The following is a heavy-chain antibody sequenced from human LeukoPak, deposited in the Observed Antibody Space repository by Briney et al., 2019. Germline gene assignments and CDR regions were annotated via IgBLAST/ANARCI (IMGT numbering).Heavy chain of an antibody. J-gene: IGHJ4*02. CDR3: ARPSGYRANFDY. CDR2: IYYSGST. Sequence: SQTLSLTCTVSGGSISSYYWSWIRQPPGKGLEWIGYIYYSGSTNYNPSLKSRVTISVDTSKNQFSLKLSSVTAADTAVYYCARPSGYRANFDYWGQGTLVTVSS. V-gene: IGHV4-59*01. D-gene: IGHD3-3*01. CDR1: GGSISSYY.